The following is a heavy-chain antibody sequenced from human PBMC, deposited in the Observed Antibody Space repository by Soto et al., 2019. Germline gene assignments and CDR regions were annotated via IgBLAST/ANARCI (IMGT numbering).Heavy chain of an antibody. CDR1: GGSFSGYY. V-gene: IGHV4-34*01. J-gene: IGHJ6*02. D-gene: IGHD2-15*01. CDR3: ARDVRCSGGSCYSRPRYYYGMDV. Sequence: QVQLQQWGAGLLKPSETLSLTCAVYGGSFSGYYWSWIRQPPGKGLEWIGEINHSGSTNYNPSLNSRVNISVETSKNQFSLKLSSVTAADTAVYYCARDVRCSGGSCYSRPRYYYGMDVWGQGTTVTVSS. CDR2: INHSGST.